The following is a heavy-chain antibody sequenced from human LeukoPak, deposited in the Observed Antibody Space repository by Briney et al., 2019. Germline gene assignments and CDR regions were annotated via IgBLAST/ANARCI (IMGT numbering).Heavy chain of an antibody. CDR2: IYTSGNT. Sequence: SQTLSPTCTVSGGSISSGSYCWSWIRQPAGKGLEWIGHIYTSGNTNYNPSLKSRVTISLDTSQNQFSLKLSSVTAADTAVYYRARGRYSYGPQNYDYMDVWGKGTTVTISS. CDR1: GGSISSGSYC. J-gene: IGHJ6*03. CDR3: ARGRYSYGPQNYDYMDV. D-gene: IGHD5-18*01. V-gene: IGHV4-61*09.